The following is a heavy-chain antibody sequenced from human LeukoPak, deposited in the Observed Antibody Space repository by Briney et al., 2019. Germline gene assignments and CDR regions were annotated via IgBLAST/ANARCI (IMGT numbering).Heavy chain of an antibody. J-gene: IGHJ4*02. CDR1: GFTFRTYR. CDR3: ASPRYCSGGTCYGWAY. Sequence: GESLRLSCAASGFTFRTYRMNWVRQAPGKGLEWVSSISSNSTYIYYADSLKGRFTTSRDDAKNSLYLQMNSLRAEDSAVYYCASPRYCSGGTCYGWAYWGQGTLVTVSS. D-gene: IGHD2-15*01. V-gene: IGHV3-21*01. CDR2: ISSNSTYI.